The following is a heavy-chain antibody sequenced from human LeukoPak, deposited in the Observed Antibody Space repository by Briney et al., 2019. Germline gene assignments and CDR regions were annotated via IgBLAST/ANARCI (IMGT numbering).Heavy chain of an antibody. J-gene: IGHJ5*02. Sequence: SETLSLTCTVSGGSISSSNWRSWVRQPPGQGLEWIGEIYHRGSTNYNPSLKSRVTISVDKSKNQFSLKLSSVTAADTAVYYCAREVVVANNWFDPWGQGTLVTVSS. V-gene: IGHV4-4*02. D-gene: IGHD2-15*01. CDR3: AREVVVANNWFDP. CDR1: GGSISSSNW. CDR2: IYHRGST.